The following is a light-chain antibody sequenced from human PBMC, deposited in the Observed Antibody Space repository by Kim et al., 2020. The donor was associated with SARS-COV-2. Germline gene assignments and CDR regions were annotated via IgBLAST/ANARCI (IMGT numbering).Light chain of an antibody. Sequence: SYELTQPPSVSVSPGQTASITCSGDKLGDKYACWYQQKPGQSPVLVIYQDSKRPSGIPERFSGSNSGNTATLTISGTQAMDEADYYCQAWDSRIPYVFGTGTKVTVL. V-gene: IGLV3-1*01. J-gene: IGLJ1*01. CDR2: QDS. CDR3: QAWDSRIPYV. CDR1: KLGDKY.